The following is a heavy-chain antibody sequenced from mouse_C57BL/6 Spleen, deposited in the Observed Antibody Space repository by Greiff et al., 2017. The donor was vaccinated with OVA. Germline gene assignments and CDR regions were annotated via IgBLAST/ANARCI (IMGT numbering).Heavy chain of an antibody. J-gene: IGHJ4*01. Sequence: QVQLQQPGAELVRPGSSVKLSCKASGYTFTSYWMDWVKQRPGQGLEWIGNIYPSDSENHYNQKFKDKATLTVDKYSSTAYMQLSSLSSEDSAVYYCARGGGNSYAMDYWGQGTSVTVSS. CDR3: ARGGGNSYAMDY. V-gene: IGHV1-61*01. CDR2: IYPSDSEN. CDR1: GYTFTSYW. D-gene: IGHD2-1*01.